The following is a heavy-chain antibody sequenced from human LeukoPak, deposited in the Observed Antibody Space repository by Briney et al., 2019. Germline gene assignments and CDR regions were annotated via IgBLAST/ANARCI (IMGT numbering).Heavy chain of an antibody. CDR3: ARALTYGSGIVGYYYYYYMDV. V-gene: IGHV3-53*01. Sequence: PGGSLRLSCAASGFTVSSNYMSWVRQAPGKGLEWVSVIYSGGSTYYADSVKGRFTLSKDNSKNTLYLEMNSMRAEETAVYYCARALTYGSGIVGYYYYYYMDVWGKGSTVTVSS. D-gene: IGHD3-10*01. CDR1: GFTVSSNY. CDR2: IYSGGST. J-gene: IGHJ6*03.